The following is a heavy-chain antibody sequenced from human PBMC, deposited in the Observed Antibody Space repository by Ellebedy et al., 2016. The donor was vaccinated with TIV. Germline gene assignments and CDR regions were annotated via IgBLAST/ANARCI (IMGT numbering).Heavy chain of an antibody. CDR3: ARGWERSSGWFDYFDY. V-gene: IGHV1-18*04. CDR1: GYTFTGYY. D-gene: IGHD6-19*01. CDR2: ISAYNGNT. J-gene: IGHJ4*02. Sequence: ASVKVSXXASGYTFTGYYMHWVRQAPGQGLEWMGWISAYNGNTNYAQKLQGRVTMTTDTSTSTAYMELRSLRSDDTAVYYCARGWERSSGWFDYFDYWGQGTLVTVSS.